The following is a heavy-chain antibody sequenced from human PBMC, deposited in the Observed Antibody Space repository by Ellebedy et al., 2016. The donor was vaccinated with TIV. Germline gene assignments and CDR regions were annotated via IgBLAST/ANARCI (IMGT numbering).Heavy chain of an antibody. J-gene: IGHJ6*02. CDR1: GGSITSSTYY. Sequence: SETLSLXCSVSGGSITSSTYYWGWIRQPPGKGLEWIGSIFYSGTPYYNPSLKSRVTISVDTSKTQSSLKVSSVTAADTAVYYCASGQFDDMAVWGQGTTVTVSS. D-gene: IGHD3-10*01. CDR3: ASGQFDDMAV. V-gene: IGHV4-39*01. CDR2: IFYSGTP.